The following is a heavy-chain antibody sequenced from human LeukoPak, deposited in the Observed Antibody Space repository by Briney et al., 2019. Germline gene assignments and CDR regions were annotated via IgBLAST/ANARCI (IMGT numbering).Heavy chain of an antibody. D-gene: IGHD3-9*01. CDR2: IYYSGST. CDR3: ARQYYDILTGYSYFDY. V-gene: IGHV4-59*01. CDR1: GGSISSYY. J-gene: IGHJ4*02. Sequence: PSETLSLTCTVSGGSISSYYWSWIRQPPGKGLEWIGYIYYSGSTNYNPSLKSRVTISVDTSKNQFSLKLSSVTAADTAVYYCARQYYDILTGYSYFDYWGQGTLVTVSS.